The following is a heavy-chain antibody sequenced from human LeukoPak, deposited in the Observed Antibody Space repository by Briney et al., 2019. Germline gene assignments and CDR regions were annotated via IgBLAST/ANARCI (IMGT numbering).Heavy chain of an antibody. CDR3: ARDKRYGDYRRAFDY. D-gene: IGHD4-17*01. V-gene: IGHV3-21*01. CDR1: GFTFSSYS. CDR2: ISSSSYI. Sequence: GGSLRLSCAASGFTFSSYSMNWVRQAPGKGLEWVSSISSSSYIYYADSVKGRFTISRDNAKNSLYLQMNSLRAEDTAVYYCARDKRYGDYRRAFDYWGQGTLVTVSS. J-gene: IGHJ4*02.